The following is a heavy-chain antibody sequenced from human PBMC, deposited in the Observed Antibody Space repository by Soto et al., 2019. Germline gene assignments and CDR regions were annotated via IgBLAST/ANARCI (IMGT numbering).Heavy chain of an antibody. CDR1: GFTFSNAW. V-gene: IGHV3-15*07. J-gene: IGHJ6*02. CDR2: IKSKTDGGTT. D-gene: IGHD5-18*01. Sequence: PGGALRLSCAASGFTFSNAWMNWVRQAPGKGLEWVGRIKSKTDGGTTDYAAPVKGRFTISRDDSKNTLYLQMNSLKTEDTAVYYCTTDLVSLGRYRYGYSMDVWGQGTTVTVSS. CDR3: TTDLVSLGRYRYGYSMDV.